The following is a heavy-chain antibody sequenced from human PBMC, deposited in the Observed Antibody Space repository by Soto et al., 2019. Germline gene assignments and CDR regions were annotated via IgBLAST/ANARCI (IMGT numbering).Heavy chain of an antibody. CDR3: APSFCSGSRAFDS. J-gene: IGHJ4*02. Sequence: QVQLVQSGAEVKKPGSSVKVSCKASGDTFNFYTINWVRQAPGLGLEWMGRFNPILSFSNSTLKFQGSVTLTAEKTTSNSYMVLSSLRTEDTAIYYCAPSFCSGSRAFDSWGQGALVTVSS. V-gene: IGHV1-69*02. CDR2: FNPILSFS. D-gene: IGHD3-10*02. CDR1: GDTFNFYT.